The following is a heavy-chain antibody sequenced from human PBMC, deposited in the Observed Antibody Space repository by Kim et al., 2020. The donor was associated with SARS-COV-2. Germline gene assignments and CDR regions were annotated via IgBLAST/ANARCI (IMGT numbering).Heavy chain of an antibody. CDR2: IYYSGST. CDR3: ASLRMDYDSSGYYLYYFDY. J-gene: IGHJ4*02. D-gene: IGHD3-22*01. V-gene: IGHV4-39*01. CDR1: GGSISSSSYY. Sequence: SETLSLTCTVSGGSISSSSYYWGWIRQPPGKGLEWIGSIYYSGSTYYNPSLKSRVTISVDTSKNQFSLKLSSVTAADTAVYYCASLRMDYDSSGYYLYYFDYWGQGTLVTVSS.